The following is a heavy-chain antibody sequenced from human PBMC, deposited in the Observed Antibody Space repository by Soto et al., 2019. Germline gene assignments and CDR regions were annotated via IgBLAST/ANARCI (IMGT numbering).Heavy chain of an antibody. CDR2: IYYSGST. CDR3: ARAHCDYSRYFDL. V-gene: IGHV4-31*03. J-gene: IGHJ2*01. CDR1: GGSISSGGYY. Sequence: QVQLQESGPGLVKPSQTLSLTCTVSGGSISSGGYYWSWIRQHPGKGLEWIGYIYYSGSTYYNPSHKSRVTIPLDTSKNQLSLKLSSVTAADTDEYYCARAHCDYSRYFDLWGRGPLVTVSS. D-gene: IGHD4-17*01.